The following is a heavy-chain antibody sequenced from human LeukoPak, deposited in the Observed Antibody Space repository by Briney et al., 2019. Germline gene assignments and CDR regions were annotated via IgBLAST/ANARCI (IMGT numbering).Heavy chain of an antibody. D-gene: IGHD2-15*01. V-gene: IGHV4-39*01. CDR2: IYYSGST. Sequence: PSETLSLTCPVSGGSISISSDYWGWIRQPPGKGLEWIGSIYYSGSTYYNPSLKSRVTISVDTSKNQFSLKLSSVTAADTAVYYCARQLYCSGGSCYSYSWFDPWGQGTLVTVSS. CDR3: ARQLYCSGGSCYSYSWFDP. J-gene: IGHJ5*02. CDR1: GGSISISSDY.